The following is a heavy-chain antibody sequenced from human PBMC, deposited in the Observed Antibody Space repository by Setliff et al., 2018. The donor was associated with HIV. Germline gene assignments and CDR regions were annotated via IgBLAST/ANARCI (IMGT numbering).Heavy chain of an antibody. V-gene: IGHV4-34*01. J-gene: IGHJ1*01. CDR2: LSPSGTT. CDR1: GGSFSNYY. D-gene: IGHD1-26*01. CDR3: ARDPKYYYKYFQY. Sequence: PSETLSLTCTVYGGSFSNYYTNWIRQPPGKGLEWIGELSPSGTTRPNPSLQSRVIISLDTSKNQFSLKLTSVTAADTAMYYCARDPKYYYKYFQYWGPGTLVTVSS.